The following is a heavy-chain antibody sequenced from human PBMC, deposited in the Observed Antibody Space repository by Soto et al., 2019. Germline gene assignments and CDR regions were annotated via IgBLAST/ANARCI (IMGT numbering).Heavy chain of an antibody. CDR3: AHRPSDYIWGSYPT. CDR1: GFSLSSSGVG. CDR2: ISWDGDK. D-gene: IGHD3-16*01. J-gene: IGHJ5*02. Sequence: QITLKESGPTLVKPTQTLTLTCTFSGFSLSSSGVGVAWIRQPPGKALEWLALISWDGDKYYSPSLKNRLSISMDTSENHVVLTLTNVDPVDTGTYFCAHRPSDYIWGSYPTWGQGTLVTVSS. V-gene: IGHV2-5*02.